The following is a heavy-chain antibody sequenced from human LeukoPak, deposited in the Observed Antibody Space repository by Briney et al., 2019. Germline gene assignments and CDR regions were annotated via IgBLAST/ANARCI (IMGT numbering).Heavy chain of an antibody. CDR1: GFTFSSYA. J-gene: IGHJ6*03. CDR2: IRGSDDTT. CDR3: ARSYYHYYMDV. V-gene: IGHV3-23*01. Sequence: GGSLRLSCAASGFTFSSYAMSWVRQAPGKGLEWVSGIRGSDDTTNYADSVKGRFTMSRDNSKNTLYLQMNSLRAEDTAVYYCARSYYHYYMDVWGKGTAVTVSS.